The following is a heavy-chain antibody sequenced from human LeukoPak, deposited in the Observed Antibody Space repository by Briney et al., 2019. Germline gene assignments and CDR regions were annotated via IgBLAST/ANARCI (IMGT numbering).Heavy chain of an antibody. J-gene: IGHJ4*02. V-gene: IGHV3-74*01. CDR2: INPDGSTT. CDR1: GFSFSTYW. Sequence: PGGSLRLSCAASGFSFSTYWVHWVRQAPGKGPVWVSRINPDGSTTDYADSVKGRFTISRDNAKNTLYLQMNSLRAEDTAVYFCARDLRGNRDCWGQGTLVTVSS. D-gene: IGHD4-23*01. CDR3: ARDLRGNRDC.